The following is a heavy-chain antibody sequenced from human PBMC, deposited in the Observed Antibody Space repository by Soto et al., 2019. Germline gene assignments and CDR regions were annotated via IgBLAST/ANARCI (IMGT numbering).Heavy chain of an antibody. V-gene: IGHV4-39*01. J-gene: IGHJ4*02. CDR3: AGLFPYVSSGYHLNY. CDR1: GGSISSSSSY. Sequence: PSETLSLTCTVSGGSISSSSSYWGWIRQPPGKGLEWVGSIYYLGNTYYNPSLGGRVSISVDKSKNQFSLKLNSVTAADTAFFYCAGLFPYVSSGYHLNYLGKGTLVTVSS. CDR2: IYYLGNT. D-gene: IGHD3-22*01.